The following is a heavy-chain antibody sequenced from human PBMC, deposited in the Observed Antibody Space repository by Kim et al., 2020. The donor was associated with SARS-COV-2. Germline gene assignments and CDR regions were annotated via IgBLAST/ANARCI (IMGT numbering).Heavy chain of an antibody. CDR1: GFTFSSYW. CDR3: ARHMVRGVIYGYYYGMDV. CDR2: IKQDGSEK. V-gene: IGHV3-7*03. D-gene: IGHD3-10*01. Sequence: GGSLRLSCAASGFTFSSYWMSWVRQAPGKGLEWVANIKQDGSEKYYVDSVKGRFTISRDNAKNSLYLQMNSLRAEDTAVYYCARHMVRGVIYGYYYGMDVWGQGTTVTVSS. J-gene: IGHJ6*02.